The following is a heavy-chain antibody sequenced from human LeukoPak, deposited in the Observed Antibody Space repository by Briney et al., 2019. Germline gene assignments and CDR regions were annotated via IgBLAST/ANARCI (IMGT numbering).Heavy chain of an antibody. CDR2: IYYSGST. D-gene: IGHD3-22*01. CDR1: GGSISSSSYY. V-gene: IGHV4-39*07. Sequence: PSGTLSLTCTVSGGSISSSSYYWGWIRQPPGKGLEWIGSIYYSGSTYYNPSLKSRVTISVDTSKNQFSLKLSSVTAADTAVYYCARGPYDSSGYLAPLAQGMDVWGQGTTVTVSS. J-gene: IGHJ6*02. CDR3: ARGPYDSSGYLAPLAQGMDV.